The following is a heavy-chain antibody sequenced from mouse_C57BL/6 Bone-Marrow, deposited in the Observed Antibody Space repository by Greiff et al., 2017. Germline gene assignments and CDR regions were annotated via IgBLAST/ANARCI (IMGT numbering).Heavy chain of an antibody. V-gene: IGHV1-50*01. J-gene: IGHJ2*01. CDR1: GYTFTSYW. Sequence: QVQLKQPGAELVKPGASVKLSCKASGYTFTSYWMQWVKQRPGQGLEWIGEIDPSDSYTNYNQKFKGKATLTVDTSSSTAYMQLSSLTSEDSAVYYCARWTGYYFDYWGQGTTLTVSS. CDR3: ARWTGYYFDY. CDR2: IDPSDSYT. D-gene: IGHD4-1*01.